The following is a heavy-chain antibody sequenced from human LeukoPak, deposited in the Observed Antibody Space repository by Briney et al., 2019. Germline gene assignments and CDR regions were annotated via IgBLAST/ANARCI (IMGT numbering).Heavy chain of an antibody. V-gene: IGHV4-4*07. J-gene: IGHJ3*02. Sequence: SETLSLTCTVSGGSISSYYWSWIRQPAGKGLEWIGRIYTSGSTNYNPSLKSRVTMSVDTSKNQFSLKLSSVTAADTAVYYCARDSSGYYYAPVGDAFDIWGQGAMVTVSS. CDR1: GGSISSYY. CDR2: IYTSGST. D-gene: IGHD3-22*01. CDR3: ARDSSGYYYAPVGDAFDI.